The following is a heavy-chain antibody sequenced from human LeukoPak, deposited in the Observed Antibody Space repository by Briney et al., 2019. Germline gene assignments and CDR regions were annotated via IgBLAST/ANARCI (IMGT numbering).Heavy chain of an antibody. J-gene: IGHJ4*02. CDR3: AREGEGSINFDS. CDR1: GVTFNTYG. V-gene: IGHV3-30*03. D-gene: IGHD2-2*01. Sequence: GGSLRLSCAASGVTFNTYGMHWVRQAPGKGLEGVAVMSYDGSNKYYADSVKGRFTISRDNSKNSLYLQMNSLRAEDTAVYYCAREGEGSINFDSWGQGTLVTVSS. CDR2: MSYDGSNK.